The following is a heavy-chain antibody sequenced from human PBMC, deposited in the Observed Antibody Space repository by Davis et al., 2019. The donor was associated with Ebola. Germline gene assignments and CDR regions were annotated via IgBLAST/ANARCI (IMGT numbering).Heavy chain of an antibody. J-gene: IGHJ4*02. D-gene: IGHD6-19*01. CDR2: IYYSRST. Sequence: MPSETLSLTCTVSGGSISSYYWSWIRQSPGKGLEWIAYIYYSRSTNYNPPLKSRVSMSVDTPKNQFSLKLSSVTAADTAVYYCARESAVAGTEFEYWGQGTLVTVSS. CDR3: ARESAVAGTEFEY. CDR1: GGSISSYY. V-gene: IGHV4-59*01.